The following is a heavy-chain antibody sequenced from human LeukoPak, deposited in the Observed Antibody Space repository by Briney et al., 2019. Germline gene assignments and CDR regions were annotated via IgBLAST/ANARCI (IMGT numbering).Heavy chain of an antibody. V-gene: IGHV1-69*13. D-gene: IGHD2-2*01. CDR3: ARDRDVVVPAAIRDYDAFDI. CDR1: GGTFSSYA. J-gene: IGHJ3*02. CDR2: IIPIFGKA. Sequence: XVKVSCKASGGTFSSYAMSWVRQAPGQGGEGMGGIIPIFGKANYAQKLQGRVTINADESKRTAYIEVSRLRSEDTAVYYCARDRDVVVPAAIRDYDAFDIWGQGTMVTVSS.